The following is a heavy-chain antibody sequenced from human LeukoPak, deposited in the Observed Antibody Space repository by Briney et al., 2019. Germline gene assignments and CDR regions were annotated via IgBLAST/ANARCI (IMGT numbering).Heavy chain of an antibody. CDR2: INSDGSST. D-gene: IGHD3-3*01. CDR3: ARVIRDFWSGDVHFDY. CDR1: GFTFSSYW. V-gene: IGHV3-74*01. Sequence: QPGGSLRLSCAASGFTFSSYWMHWVRQAPGKGLVWVSRINSDGSSTSYADSVKGRFTISRDNAKNTLYLQMNSLRAEDTAVYYCARVIRDFWSGDVHFDYWGQGTLVTVSS. J-gene: IGHJ4*02.